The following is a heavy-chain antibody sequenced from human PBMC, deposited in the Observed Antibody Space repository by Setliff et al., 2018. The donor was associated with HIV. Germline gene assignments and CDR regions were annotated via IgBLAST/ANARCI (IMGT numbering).Heavy chain of an antibody. CDR2: MSGTAKTI. Sequence: LRLSCAASGFTFSSYEMNWVRQAPGKGLEWVSYMSGTAKTIYYADSVKGRFTISRDNAKNSLYLQMNSLRAEDTAVYYCARTRATVPFDYWGQGTLVTSPQ. V-gene: IGHV3-48*03. D-gene: IGHD4-17*01. CDR1: GFTFSSYE. J-gene: IGHJ4*02. CDR3: ARTRATVPFDY.